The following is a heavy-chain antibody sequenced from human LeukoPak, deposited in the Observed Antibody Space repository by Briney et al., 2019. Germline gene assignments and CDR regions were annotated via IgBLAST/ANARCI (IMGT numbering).Heavy chain of an antibody. J-gene: IGHJ4*02. D-gene: IGHD3-10*01. CDR3: ARHPFDRVFFDY. Sequence: PSETLSLTCAVSGYSISRGYYWGWIRQAPGKGLEWIESIYHSGSTQYNPSLKSRLIISVDTSKNQFSLKLSSVTAADTAVYFCARHPFDRVFFDYWGQGTLVTVSS. CDR1: GYSISRGYY. CDR2: IYHSGST. V-gene: IGHV4-38-2*01.